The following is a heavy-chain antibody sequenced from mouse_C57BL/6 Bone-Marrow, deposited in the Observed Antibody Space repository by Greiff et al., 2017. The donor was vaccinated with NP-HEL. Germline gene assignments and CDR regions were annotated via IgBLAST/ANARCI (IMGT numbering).Heavy chain of an antibody. D-gene: IGHD1-1*01. Sequence: EVKVVESGGGLVQPGGSMKLSCAASGFTFSDAWMDWVRQSPEKGLEWVAEIRNKANNHATYYAESVKGRFTISRDDSKSSVYLQRNSVRAEDTGIYYCTVVATDWYFDVWGTGTTVTVSS. CDR1: GFTFSDAW. J-gene: IGHJ1*03. CDR2: IRNKANNHAT. V-gene: IGHV6-6*01. CDR3: TVVATDWYFDV.